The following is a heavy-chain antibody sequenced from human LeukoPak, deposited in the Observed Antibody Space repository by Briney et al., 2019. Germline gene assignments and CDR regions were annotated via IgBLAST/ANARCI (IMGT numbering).Heavy chain of an antibody. J-gene: IGHJ1*01. V-gene: IGHV3-48*03. CDR3: ARDAIGLEVHV. CDR1: GFSFSNCE. CDR2: ISAGGDRV. Sequence: GGSLRLSCVASGFSFSNCEMNWVRQAPGKGLQWLSSISAGGDRVYYADSVRGRLTISRDNAKNSLYLQLNSLRAEDTAVYYWARDAIGLEVHVWGQGALVTVSS. D-gene: IGHD1-1*01.